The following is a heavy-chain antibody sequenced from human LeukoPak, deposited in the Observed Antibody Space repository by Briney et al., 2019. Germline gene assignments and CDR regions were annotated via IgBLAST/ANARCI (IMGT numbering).Heavy chain of an antibody. D-gene: IGHD3-10*01. CDR1: GFALSIHW. Sequence: GGSLRLSCAASGFALSIHWLTWVRQTPGKGLEWVAHINPDGSEKSYVDSARGRFTISRDNAKNSVYLQMNSLRVDDTAVYYCARGHFGLDVWGQGATVADAS. CDR2: INPDGSEK. CDR3: ARGHFGLDV. V-gene: IGHV3-7*01. J-gene: IGHJ6*02.